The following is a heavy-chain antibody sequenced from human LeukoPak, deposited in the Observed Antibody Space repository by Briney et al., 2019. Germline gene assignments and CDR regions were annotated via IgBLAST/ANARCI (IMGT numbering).Heavy chain of an antibody. CDR3: ARPPDTDLSGNDY. CDR2: IAYDGRQQ. Sequence: GGSLRLSCAASGFRFSNYAIHWVRQGPGKGPEWVASIAYDGRQQYYAEPVKGRFTLSRDNSKNTVYLQMTSLRVEDTAVYYCARPPDTDLSGNDYWGQGTLVIVSS. CDR1: GFRFSNYA. J-gene: IGHJ4*02. D-gene: IGHD5-18*01. V-gene: IGHV3-30*04.